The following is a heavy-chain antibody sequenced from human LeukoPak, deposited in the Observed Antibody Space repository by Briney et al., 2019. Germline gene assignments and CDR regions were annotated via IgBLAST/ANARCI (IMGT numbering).Heavy chain of an antibody. CDR3: ARGYCSSTSCYGGWYYYYMDV. CDR1: GGTFSSYA. J-gene: IGHJ6*03. Sequence: ASVKVSCKASGGTFSSYAISWVRQAPGQGLEWMGGIIPIFGTANYAQKFQGRVTITTDESTSTAYMELSSLRSEDTAVYYCARGYCSSTSCYGGWYYYYMDVWGKGTTVTVSS. CDR2: IIPIFGTA. V-gene: IGHV1-69*05. D-gene: IGHD2-2*01.